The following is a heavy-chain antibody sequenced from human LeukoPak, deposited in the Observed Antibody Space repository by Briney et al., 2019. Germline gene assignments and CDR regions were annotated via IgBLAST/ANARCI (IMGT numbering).Heavy chain of an antibody. CDR1: GFTFSNAW. V-gene: IGHV3-15*01. Sequence: GESLRLSCAASGFTFSNAWMSWVRQAPGKGLEWAGRIKSKTDGGTTDYAAPVKGRFTISRDDSKNTLYLQMNSLKTEDTAVYYCTTASDCSGGSCYFDYWGQGTLVTVSS. CDR2: IKSKTDGGTT. CDR3: TTASDCSGGSCYFDY. D-gene: IGHD2-15*01. J-gene: IGHJ4*02.